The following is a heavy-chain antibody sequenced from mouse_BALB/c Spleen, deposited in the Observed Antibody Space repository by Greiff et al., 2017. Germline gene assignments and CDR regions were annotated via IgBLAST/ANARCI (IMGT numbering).Heavy chain of an antibody. CDR3: ARQGGSPYYFDY. CDR1: GFTFSSYG. V-gene: IGHV5-6*01. CDR2: ISSGGSYT. J-gene: IGHJ2*01. Sequence: EVMLVESGGDLVKPGGSLKLSCAASGFTFSSYGMSWVRQTPDKRLEWVATISSGGSYTYYPDSVKGRFTISRDNAKNTLYLQMSSLKSEDTAMYYCARQGGSPYYFDYWGQGTTLTVSS. D-gene: IGHD1-1*02.